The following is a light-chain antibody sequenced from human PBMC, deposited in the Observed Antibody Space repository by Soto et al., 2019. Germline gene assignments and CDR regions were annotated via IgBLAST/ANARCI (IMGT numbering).Light chain of an antibody. V-gene: IGKV3-15*01. CDR3: QQYNNWPQT. CDR1: QSVSSN. Sequence: EIVMTQSPATLSVSPGERATLSCRASQSVSSNLAWYQQKPGQAPRLLIYGASTRATGIPARFSASGSWTEFTLTISSLQSEDFAVYYCQQYNNWPQTFGQGTKVEIK. CDR2: GAS. J-gene: IGKJ1*01.